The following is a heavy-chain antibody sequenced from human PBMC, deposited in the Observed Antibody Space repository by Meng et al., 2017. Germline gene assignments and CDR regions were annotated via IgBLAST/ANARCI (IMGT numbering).Heavy chain of an antibody. D-gene: IGHD6-19*01. CDR2: INSDGTIA. V-gene: IGHV3-74*01. CDR3: ARVVYSSGWSFDY. CDR1: GFSFSSSW. J-gene: IGHJ4*02. Sequence: EVPLVEAGGGLVQPGGSLSLSCAASGFSFSSSWMNWVRQPPGKGLMWVARINSDGTIANSADSVKGRFTISRDNAKNTLYLQMNSLRAEDTAVYYCARVVYSSGWSFDYWGQGTLVTVSS.